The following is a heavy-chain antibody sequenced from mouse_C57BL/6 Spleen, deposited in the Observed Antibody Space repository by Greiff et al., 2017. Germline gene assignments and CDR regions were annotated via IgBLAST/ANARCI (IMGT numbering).Heavy chain of an antibody. Sequence: EVKLMESGGGLVQPGGSLSLSCAASGFTFTDYYMSWVRQPPGKALEWLGFIRNKANGYTTEYSASVKGRFTISRDNSQSILYLQMNALRAEDSATYYCARFNWDFYAMDYWGQGTSVTVSS. CDR3: ARFNWDFYAMDY. J-gene: IGHJ4*01. V-gene: IGHV7-3*01. CDR1: GFTFTDYY. CDR2: IRNKANGYTT. D-gene: IGHD4-1*02.